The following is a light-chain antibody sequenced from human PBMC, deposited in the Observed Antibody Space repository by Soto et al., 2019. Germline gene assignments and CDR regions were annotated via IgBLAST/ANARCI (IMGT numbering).Light chain of an antibody. CDR2: KAS. CDR3: QQHTDHWP. CDR1: QSISSW. J-gene: IGKJ1*01. V-gene: IGKV1-5*03. Sequence: DIQMTESPPTLSASVGDRVTITCRASQSISSWLAWYQQKPGTAPKLLIYKASTLQSGVPSRFSGSGSGTEFTLSISSLQRDEFSAYYRQQHTDHWPFGQGPKAEIK.